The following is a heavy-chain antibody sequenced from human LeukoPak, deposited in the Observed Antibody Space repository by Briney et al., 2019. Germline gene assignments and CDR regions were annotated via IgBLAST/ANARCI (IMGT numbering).Heavy chain of an antibody. CDR2: ISSSSRYI. CDR3: ARDSYYYDSSGYYSSYFDY. J-gene: IGHJ4*02. V-gene: IGHV3-21*01. Sequence: GGSLRLSCAASGFTFSSYSMNWVRQAPGKGLEWVSSISSSSRYIYYADSVKGRFTISRDDAKNSLYLQMNSLRAEDTAVYYCARDSYYYDSSGYYSSYFDYWGQGTLVTVSS. D-gene: IGHD3-22*01. CDR1: GFTFSSYS.